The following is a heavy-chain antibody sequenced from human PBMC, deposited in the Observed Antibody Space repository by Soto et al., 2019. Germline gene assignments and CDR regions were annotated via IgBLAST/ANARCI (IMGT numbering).Heavy chain of an antibody. CDR2: ISAYNGNT. Sequence: ASVKVSCKASGYTFTSYGISWVRQAPGQGLEWMGWISAYNGNTNYAQKLQGRVTMTTDTSTSTAYMELRSLRSDDTAVYYCARRVVPAAPTRFYYYYGMDVWGQGTTVTGLL. CDR1: GYTFTSYG. D-gene: IGHD2-2*01. V-gene: IGHV1-18*01. J-gene: IGHJ6*02. CDR3: ARRVVPAAPTRFYYYYGMDV.